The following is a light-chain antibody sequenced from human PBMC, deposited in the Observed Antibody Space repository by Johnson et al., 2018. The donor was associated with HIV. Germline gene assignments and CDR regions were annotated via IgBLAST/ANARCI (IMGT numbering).Light chain of an antibody. CDR1: SSNIGNND. V-gene: IGLV1-51*01. CDR3: GTWDTSLSAGGV. J-gene: IGLJ1*01. CDR2: DNN. Sequence: QSVLTQPPSVSAAPGQKVTISCSGSSSNIGNNDVSWYQQLPGTAPKLLIYDNNKRPSGTPDRFSGSKSATSATLDITGLQTGDEADYYCGTWDTSLSAGGVFGTGTKVTVL.